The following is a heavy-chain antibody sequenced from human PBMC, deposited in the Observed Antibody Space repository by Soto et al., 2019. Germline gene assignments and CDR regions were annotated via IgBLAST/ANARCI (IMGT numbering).Heavy chain of an antibody. Sequence: GGSLRLSCAASGFTFSSYAMSWVRQAPGKGLEWVSAISGSGGSTYYADSVKGRSTISRDKSKNTRYLQMNSLRAEDTAVYYCAKDAMVGVCGGDCYEGAFDIWGQGTMVTVSS. V-gene: IGHV3-23*01. CDR1: GFTFSSYA. J-gene: IGHJ3*02. D-gene: IGHD2-21*02. CDR3: AKDAMVGVCGGDCYEGAFDI. CDR2: ISGSGGST.